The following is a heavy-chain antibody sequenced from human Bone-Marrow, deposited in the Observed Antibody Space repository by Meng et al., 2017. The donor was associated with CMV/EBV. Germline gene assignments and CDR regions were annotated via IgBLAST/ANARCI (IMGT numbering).Heavy chain of an antibody. CDR3: ARIGYSGVWYGYFDY. CDR1: GFTFSDHH. J-gene: IGHJ4*02. V-gene: IGHV3-72*01. Sequence: GESLKISCAASGFTFSDHHMDWVRQAPGKGLEWVGRSRNKAHSYTTEYAASVKGRFTISRDDSKNSLYVQMNSLKAEDTAVYYCARIGYSGVWYGYFDYWGQGTPVTVSS. CDR2: SRNKAHSYTT. D-gene: IGHD1-26*01.